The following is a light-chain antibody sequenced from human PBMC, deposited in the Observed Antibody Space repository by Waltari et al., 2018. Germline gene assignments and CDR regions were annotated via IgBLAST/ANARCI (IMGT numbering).Light chain of an antibody. CDR3: QQLNSYPLT. CDR2: ATS. Sequence: DIQLTKSPTFLSASVGDRVTITCRAGQDIRSYLAWYQQKPGKAPKLLIYATSTLQSGVPSRFSGSGSGTEFTLTISSLQPEDSATYYCQQLNSYPLTFGPGTKVDIK. CDR1: QDIRSY. V-gene: IGKV1-9*01. J-gene: IGKJ3*01.